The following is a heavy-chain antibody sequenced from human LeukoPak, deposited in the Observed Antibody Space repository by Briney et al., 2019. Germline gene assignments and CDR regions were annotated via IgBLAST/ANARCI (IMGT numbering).Heavy chain of an antibody. CDR3: AKNSGSYFDY. Sequence: GGSLRLSCTASGFSFSSYNMHWVRQAPGKGPEWVAFLFYDGSNQYYADSAKGRFTISRDNSKNTLYLQMNGLRAEDTAVYYCAKNSGSYFDYWGQGTLVTVSS. D-gene: IGHD1-26*01. CDR2: LFYDGSNQ. J-gene: IGHJ4*02. V-gene: IGHV3-30*02. CDR1: GFSFSSYN.